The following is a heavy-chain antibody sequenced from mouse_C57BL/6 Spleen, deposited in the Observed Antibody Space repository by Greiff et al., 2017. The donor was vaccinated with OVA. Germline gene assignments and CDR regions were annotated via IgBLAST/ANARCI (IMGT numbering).Heavy chain of an antibody. Sequence: QVQLQQSGAELVRPGTSVKMSCKASGYTFTNSWIGWVKQRPGHGLEWIGDIYPGGGYTKYNEKFNGKGTLTAAKSSSTAYRQFSSLTSEDSAIYYCARGVGSSLAMDYWGQGTSVTVSS. CDR1: GYTFTNSW. CDR2: IYPGGGYT. D-gene: IGHD1-1*01. J-gene: IGHJ4*01. V-gene: IGHV1-63*01. CDR3: ARGVGSSLAMDY.